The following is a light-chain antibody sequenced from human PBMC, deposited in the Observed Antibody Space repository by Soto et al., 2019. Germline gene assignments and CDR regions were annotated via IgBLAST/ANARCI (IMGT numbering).Light chain of an antibody. CDR2: DVS. CDR3: CSYAGRDTLYV. CDR1: STDVGGYNY. J-gene: IGLJ1*01. V-gene: IGLV2-11*01. Sequence: QSALTQPRSVSGSPGQSVTISCTGTSTDVGGYNYVSWYQQHPGKVPKLMLYDVSKRPSGFPDRFSGSKSGNTASLTISGVQAEDEADYYCCSYAGRDTLYVFGRGTKVTVL.